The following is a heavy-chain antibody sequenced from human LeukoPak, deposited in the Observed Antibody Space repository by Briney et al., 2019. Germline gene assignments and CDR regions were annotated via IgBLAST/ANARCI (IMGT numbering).Heavy chain of an antibody. CDR1: GGSFSSEA. CDR3: GRKAGDCGGNSCYSIDY. J-gene: IGHJ4*02. Sequence: SVRVSCKAFGGSFSSEAISWVRQAPGQGLEWMGGIIPIFGTANYAQKFQGRVTITTDESTSTAYMEVSSLRSEDTAVYYCGRKAGDCGGNSCYSIDYWGQGTLVTVSS. D-gene: IGHD2-15*01. V-gene: IGHV1-69*05. CDR2: IIPIFGTA.